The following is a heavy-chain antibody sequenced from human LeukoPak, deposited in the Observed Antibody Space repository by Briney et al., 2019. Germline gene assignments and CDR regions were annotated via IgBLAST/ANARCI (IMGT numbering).Heavy chain of an antibody. CDR1: GYTFNGYY. CDR3: ARDRHQLLPGEDY. D-gene: IGHD2-2*01. J-gene: IGHJ4*02. V-gene: IGHV1-2*02. CDR2: INPNSGGT. Sequence: ASVKVSCKASGYTFNGYYMHWVRQAPGQGLEWMGWINPNSGGTNYAQKFQGRVTMTRDTSISTAYVELSRLRSDDTAVYYCARDRHQLLPGEDYWGQGTLVTVSS.